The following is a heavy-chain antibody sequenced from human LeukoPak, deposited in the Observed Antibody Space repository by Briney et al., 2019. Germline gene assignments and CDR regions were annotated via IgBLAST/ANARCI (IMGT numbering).Heavy chain of an antibody. V-gene: IGHV3-23*01. J-gene: IGHJ6*02. CDR2: ITTSDGNT. D-gene: IGHD2-2*01. Sequence: PGGSLRLSCAASGFTFSSYTMSWVRQAPGKGLEWVSTITTSDGNTYYADSVKGRFTVSRDNSKNTLFLQMNSLRAEDTAVYYCAKSFVGSTSDHHYYGMDVWGQGTTVTVSS. CDR3: AKSFVGSTSDHHYYGMDV. CDR1: GFTFSSYT.